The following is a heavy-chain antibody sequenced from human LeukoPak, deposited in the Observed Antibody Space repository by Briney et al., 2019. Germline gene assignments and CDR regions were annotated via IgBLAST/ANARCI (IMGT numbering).Heavy chain of an antibody. Sequence: SETLSLTCTVSGGSISSGSFYWNWIRQPPGKGLECIGYIYYIGSTNYNPSLKSRVTISLDTSKSQFSLKLTSVTPADTAVYYCARGGIVGSRTNWFDPWGQGILVTVSS. D-gene: IGHD1-26*01. CDR1: GGSISSGSFY. V-gene: IGHV4-61*01. CDR2: IYYIGST. CDR3: ARGGIVGSRTNWFDP. J-gene: IGHJ5*02.